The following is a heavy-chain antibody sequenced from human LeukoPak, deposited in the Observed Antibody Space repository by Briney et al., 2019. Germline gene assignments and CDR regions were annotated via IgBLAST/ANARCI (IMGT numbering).Heavy chain of an antibody. J-gene: IGHJ4*02. D-gene: IGHD3-3*01. V-gene: IGHV4-39*07. CDR2: IYYSGST. CDR3: ARSLYYDFWSGYYRANWGYFDY. Sequence: MTSETLSLTCTVSGGSISSSSYYWGWIRQPPGKGLEWIGSIYYSGSTYYNPSLKSRVTISVDTSKNQFSLKLSSVTAADTAVYYCARSLYYDFWSGYYRANWGYFDYWGQGTLVTVSS. CDR1: GGSISSSSYY.